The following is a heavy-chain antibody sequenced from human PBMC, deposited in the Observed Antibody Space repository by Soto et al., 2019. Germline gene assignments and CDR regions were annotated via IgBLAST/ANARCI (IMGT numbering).Heavy chain of an antibody. J-gene: IGHJ5*01. D-gene: IGHD6-13*01. CDR3: ANDALRRSSSSWHDPDS. Sequence: RLPWGAAGCTSRNYGVRRISKDPGKGLEWVSAISGSGGTTYYADSVKGRFTISRDNSKSTVYLQMNSLRDEDAAIYYCANDALRRSSSSWHDPDSRRHGTLVTGSS. CDR1: GCTSRNYG. CDR2: ISGSGGTT. V-gene: IGHV3-23*01.